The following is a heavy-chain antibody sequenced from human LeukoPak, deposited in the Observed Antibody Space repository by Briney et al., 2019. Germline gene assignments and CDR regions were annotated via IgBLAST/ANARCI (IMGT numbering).Heavy chain of an antibody. D-gene: IGHD6-19*01. CDR2: IYYSGNT. J-gene: IGHJ4*02. CDR1: GGSISSSSYY. Sequence: SETLSLTCTVSGGSISSSSYYWGWLRQPPGKGLEWIGGIYYSGNTYYNPSLKSRVTISVDTSKNQFSLNLSSVTAADTAVYYCARLRFSSGWNFDYWGQGTLVTASS. V-gene: IGHV4-39*01. CDR3: ARLRFSSGWNFDY.